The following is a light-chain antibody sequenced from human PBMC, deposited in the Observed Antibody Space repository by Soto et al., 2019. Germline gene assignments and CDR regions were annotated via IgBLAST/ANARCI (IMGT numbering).Light chain of an antibody. CDR1: QRVTTK. CDR2: GAS. V-gene: IGKV3-20*01. CDR3: QQYGGSPIT. Sequence: PGERATLSCRASQRVTTKLAWYQHKPGQAPRLLISGASSRASGVPDRFSGSGSETDFTLIISRLQPEDFALYYCQQYGGSPITFGQGTRLEIK. J-gene: IGKJ5*01.